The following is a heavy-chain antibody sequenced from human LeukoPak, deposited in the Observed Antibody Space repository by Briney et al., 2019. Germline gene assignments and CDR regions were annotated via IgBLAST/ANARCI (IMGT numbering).Heavy chain of an antibody. CDR1: GFTFSSYG. D-gene: IGHD6-13*01. J-gene: IGHJ6*02. Sequence: GGSLRLSCAASGFTFSSYGMHWVRQAPGKGLEWVAVISYDGSNKYYADSVKGRFTISRDNSKNTLYLQMNSLRAEDTAVYYCAKDPSFRSSKDYYGMGVWGQGTTVTVSS. CDR2: ISYDGSNK. V-gene: IGHV3-30*18. CDR3: AKDPSFRSSKDYYGMGV.